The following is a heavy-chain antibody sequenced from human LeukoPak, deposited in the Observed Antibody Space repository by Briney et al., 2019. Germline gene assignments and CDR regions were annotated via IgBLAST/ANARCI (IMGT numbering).Heavy chain of an antibody. J-gene: IGHJ4*02. V-gene: IGHV5-51*01. CDR3: AIRVDTAMAHFDY. CDR2: IYPGDSDT. Sequence: GESLKISCKGSGYSFTSYWIGWVRQMPGKGLEWMGIIYPGDSDTRYSPSFQGQVTISADKSISTAYLQWSSLKASDTAIYYCAIRVDTAMAHFDYWGQGTLVTVSS. CDR1: GYSFTSYW. D-gene: IGHD5-18*01.